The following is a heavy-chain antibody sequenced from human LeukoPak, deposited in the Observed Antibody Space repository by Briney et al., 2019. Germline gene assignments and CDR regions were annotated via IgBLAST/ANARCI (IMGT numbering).Heavy chain of an antibody. V-gene: IGHV3-30*02. CDR1: GFTFSSHG. CDR2: IRYDGSNK. CDR3: AKDYDFWSGYYDY. D-gene: IGHD3-3*01. Sequence: PGGSMRLSCAASGFTFSSHGMHWVRQASGKGLEWVAFIRYDGSNKYYADSVKGRFTISRDNSKNTLYLQMNSLRAEDTAVYYCAKDYDFWSGYYDYWGQGTLVTVSS. J-gene: IGHJ4*02.